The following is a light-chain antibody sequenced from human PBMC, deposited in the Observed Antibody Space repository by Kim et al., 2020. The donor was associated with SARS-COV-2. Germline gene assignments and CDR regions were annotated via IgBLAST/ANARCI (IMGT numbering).Light chain of an antibody. CDR3: CSYARGSAYV. Sequence: GQSITISCTGTSSDVGDYDYVSWYQQQPGKAPKLIISDVSNRPSGVSSRFSGSKSGNTASLTISGLQDEDEADYYCCSYARGSAYVFGTGTKVTVL. CDR2: DVS. CDR1: SSDVGDYDY. J-gene: IGLJ1*01. V-gene: IGLV2-14*03.